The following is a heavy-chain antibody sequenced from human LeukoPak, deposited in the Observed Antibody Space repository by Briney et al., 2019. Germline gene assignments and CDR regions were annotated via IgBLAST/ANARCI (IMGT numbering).Heavy chain of an antibody. V-gene: IGHV3-23*01. J-gene: IGHJ4*02. CDR2: ISGSGGST. CDR1: GFTFSSYA. D-gene: IGHD3-22*01. Sequence: GGSLRLSCAASGFTFSSYAMSWVRQAPGKGLEWVSAISGSGGSTYYADSVKGRFTISRDNSKNTLYLQMSSLRAEDTAVYYCAKDIYYDSSGPFDYWGQGTLVTVSS. CDR3: AKDIYYDSSGPFDY.